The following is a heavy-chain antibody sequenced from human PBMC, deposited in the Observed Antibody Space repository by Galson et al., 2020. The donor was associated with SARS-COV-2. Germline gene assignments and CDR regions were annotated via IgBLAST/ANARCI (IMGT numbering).Heavy chain of an antibody. Sequence: GSLRLSCAASGFSLTSFAMSWVRRAPGKGLEWVSSIDASGGSTNYADSVQGRFTISRDTSKNTLYLQMNGLRADDTAVYYCAKLVAARPFDYWGQGTLVTVSS. D-gene: IGHD6-6*01. J-gene: IGHJ4*02. CDR3: AKLVAARPFDY. V-gene: IGHV3-23*01. CDR2: IDASGGST. CDR1: GFSLTSFA.